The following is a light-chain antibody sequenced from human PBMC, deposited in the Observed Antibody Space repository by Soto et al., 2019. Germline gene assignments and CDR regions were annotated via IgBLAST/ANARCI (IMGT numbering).Light chain of an antibody. V-gene: IGKV3-15*01. CDR3: QQYNTWPTST. Sequence: IVLTQSPATLSVAAGARVTLSYMXSQSFSINFAWYQQKPVQATRILXXGQXTRATGIPARFIGSGSGKEFTLTISSLQSEYFTVYYCQQYNTWPTSTFGQGTRLEI. J-gene: IGKJ5*01. CDR1: QSFSIN. CDR2: GQX.